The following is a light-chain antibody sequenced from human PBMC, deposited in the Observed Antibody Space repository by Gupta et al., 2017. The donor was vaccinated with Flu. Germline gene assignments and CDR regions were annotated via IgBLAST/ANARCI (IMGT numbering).Light chain of an antibody. Sequence: SQSVLYRSNNKNFLAWYQQKPGQPPKLLIYWASTRESGVPDRFSGSGSGTDFTLTISSLQAEDVAVYYCQQYYSTPPYTFGQGTKLEIK. CDR3: QQYYSTPPYT. CDR2: WAS. J-gene: IGKJ2*01. V-gene: IGKV4-1*01. CDR1: QSVLYRSNNKNF.